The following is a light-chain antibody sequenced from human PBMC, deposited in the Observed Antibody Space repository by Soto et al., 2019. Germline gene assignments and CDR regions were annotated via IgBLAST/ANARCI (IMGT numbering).Light chain of an antibody. V-gene: IGLV2-14*01. Sequence: ALTQPASVSGSPGQSITISCTGTSSDVGGYNDVSWYQQHPGKAPKLMIYEGSKRPSGVSNRFSGSKSGNTASLTISGLQAEDEADYYCSSYTSSSTRVFGGGTKLTVL. CDR2: EGS. J-gene: IGLJ3*02. CDR3: SSYTSSSTRV. CDR1: SSDVGGYND.